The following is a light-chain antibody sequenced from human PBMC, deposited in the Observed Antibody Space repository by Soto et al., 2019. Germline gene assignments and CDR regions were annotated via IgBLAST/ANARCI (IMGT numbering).Light chain of an antibody. J-gene: IGLJ3*02. CDR1: SSHIGSSNL. V-gene: IGLV2-23*01. Sequence: QSALTQPASVSGSPGQSITISCTASSSHIGSSNLVSWYQHHSGKAPKLIIYEGNKRPSGVSNRFSGSKSGKTASLTISGLQAEDEGTYYCCSYAGSNSWVFGGGTKVTVL. CDR3: CSYAGSNSWV. CDR2: EGN.